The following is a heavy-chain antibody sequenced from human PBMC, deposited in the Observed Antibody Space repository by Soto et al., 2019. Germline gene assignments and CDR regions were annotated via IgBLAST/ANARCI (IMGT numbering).Heavy chain of an antibody. V-gene: IGHV1-24*01. CDR1: GYTLTELS. D-gene: IGHD5-18*01. Sequence: ASVEVSCKXSGYTLTELSMHWVGQAPGKGLEWMGGFDLEDGETIYAQKFQGRVTMTEDTSTDTAYMELSSLRSEDTAVHYCATERLRGYSYGLDYWGQGTLVTVSS. J-gene: IGHJ4*02. CDR3: ATERLRGYSYGLDY. CDR2: FDLEDGET.